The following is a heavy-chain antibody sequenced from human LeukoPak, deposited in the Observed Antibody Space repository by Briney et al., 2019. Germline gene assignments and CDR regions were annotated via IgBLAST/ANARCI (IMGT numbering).Heavy chain of an antibody. J-gene: IGHJ4*02. Sequence: PSETLSLTCTVSGGSISSSSYYWGWIRQPPGKGVEGIGSIYYSGSTYYNPSLKSRVTISVDTSKNQFSLKLSSVTAADTAVYYCARHVDYYDSSGYSYFDYWGQGTLVTVSS. CDR2: IYYSGST. D-gene: IGHD3-22*01. V-gene: IGHV4-39*01. CDR1: GGSISSSSYY. CDR3: ARHVDYYDSSGYSYFDY.